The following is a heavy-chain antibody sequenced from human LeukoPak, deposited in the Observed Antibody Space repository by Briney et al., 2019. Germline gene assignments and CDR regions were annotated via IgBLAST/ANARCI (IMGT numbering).Heavy chain of an antibody. CDR3: AKEEAAGTRYFDY. V-gene: IGHV3-30*02. Sequence: PGGSLRLSCAASGFTFSNYDMHWVRQAPGKGLEWVAFTRYDGSKKYYADSVKGRFTISRDNSKNMLFLQMNSLRAEDTAVYYCAKEEAAGTRYFDYWGQGTLVTVSS. J-gene: IGHJ4*02. CDR1: GFTFSNYD. D-gene: IGHD6-13*01. CDR2: TRYDGSKK.